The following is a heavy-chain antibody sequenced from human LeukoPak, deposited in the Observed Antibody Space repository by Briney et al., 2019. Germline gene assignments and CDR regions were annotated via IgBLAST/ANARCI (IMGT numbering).Heavy chain of an antibody. V-gene: IGHV1-18*01. CDR2: INTYNGHT. CDR1: GYTFFNYG. J-gene: IGHJ6*02. CDR3: ARDRSSLMVRGVFDV. Sequence: ASVKVSCKTSGYTFFNYGITWVRQAPGQGLEWMGWINTYNGHTTYAQRLQGRVIMTTDTFTTTAYMELTSLRYDDTAVYYCARDRSSLMVRGVFDVWGQGTTVIVSS. D-gene: IGHD3-10*01.